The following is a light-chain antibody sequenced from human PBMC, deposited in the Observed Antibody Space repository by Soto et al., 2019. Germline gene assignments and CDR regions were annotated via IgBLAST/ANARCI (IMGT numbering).Light chain of an antibody. V-gene: IGKV1-5*03. CDR3: QHYTTYSGT. Sequence: DIHMTQSPATLSPSVGDRVTITCRASQSISTWLAWYQQKPGKAPKLLIYWASSLESGVPSRFSGSGSGTEFTLTISSLQPDDFATYYCQHYTTYSGTFGPGTKVDIK. CDR2: WAS. J-gene: IGKJ3*01. CDR1: QSISTW.